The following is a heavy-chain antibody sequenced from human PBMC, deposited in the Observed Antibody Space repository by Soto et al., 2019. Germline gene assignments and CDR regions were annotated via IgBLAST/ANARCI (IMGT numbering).Heavy chain of an antibody. Sequence: GGSLRLSCAASGFTFSSYGRHWVRQAPGKGLEWVAVIWYDGSNKYYADSVKGRFTISRDNSKNTLYLQMNSLRAEDTAVYYCARDREIAVADYYYYYGMDVWGQGTTVTVSS. V-gene: IGHV3-33*01. J-gene: IGHJ6*02. CDR2: IWYDGSNK. CDR1: GFTFSSYG. CDR3: ARDREIAVADYYYYYGMDV. D-gene: IGHD6-19*01.